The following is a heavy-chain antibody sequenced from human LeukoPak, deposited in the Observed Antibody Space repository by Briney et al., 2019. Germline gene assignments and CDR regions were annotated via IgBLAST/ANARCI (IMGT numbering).Heavy chain of an antibody. V-gene: IGHV4-61*02. Sequence: PSQTLSLTCTVSGGSISSGSYYWSWIRQPAGKGLEWIGRIYTSGSTNYNPSLKSRVTMSVDTSKNQFSLKLGSVTAADTAVYYCARESGSGSPLDYWGQGTLVTVSS. J-gene: IGHJ4*02. D-gene: IGHD3-10*01. CDR3: ARESGSGSPLDY. CDR2: IYTSGST. CDR1: GGSISSGSYY.